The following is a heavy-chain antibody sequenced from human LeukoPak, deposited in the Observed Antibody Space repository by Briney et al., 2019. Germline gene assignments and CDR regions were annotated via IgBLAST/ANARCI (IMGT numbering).Heavy chain of an antibody. CDR2: MNPLSGNT. V-gene: IGHV1-8*01. D-gene: IGHD6-19*01. CDR1: GYIFVTSD. Sequence: ASVKVSCKASGYIFVTSDINWVRQAAGQGLEWMGWMNPLSGNTGYAQKFQDRVTMTRNTSIGTAYMELSSLRSEDTAVYYCARGPPAYSSGGYVNYWGQGTLVTVSS. CDR3: ARGPPAYSSGGYVNY. J-gene: IGHJ4*02.